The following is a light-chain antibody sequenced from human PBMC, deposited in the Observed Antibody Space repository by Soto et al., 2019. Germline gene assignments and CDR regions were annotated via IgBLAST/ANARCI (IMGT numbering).Light chain of an antibody. J-gene: IGLJ2*01. Sequence: QSALTQPRSVSESPGQSVTISCTGTSSDFGRYNYVSWYQYHPGKVPKLMIFDVSQRPSGVPDRFSGSKSGNTASLTISGLQAEDEADYYCRSYADNYVVFGGGTKLTVL. CDR1: SSDFGRYNY. CDR2: DVS. V-gene: IGLV2-11*01. CDR3: RSYADNYVV.